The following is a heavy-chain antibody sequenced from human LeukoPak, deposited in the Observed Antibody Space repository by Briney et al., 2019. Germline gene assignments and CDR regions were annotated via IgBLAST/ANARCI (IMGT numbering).Heavy chain of an antibody. J-gene: IGHJ2*01. V-gene: IGHV3-23*01. CDR1: GFTFSSYA. CDR2: ISGRGGAT. Sequence: GGSLRLSCAASGFTFSSYAMNWVRQAPGKGLEWVSAISGRGGATYYADSLKGRFTISRDNSKNTLYLQMNSLRAEDTAVYYCAKGPRWYFDLWGRGTLVTVSS. CDR3: AKGPRWYFDL.